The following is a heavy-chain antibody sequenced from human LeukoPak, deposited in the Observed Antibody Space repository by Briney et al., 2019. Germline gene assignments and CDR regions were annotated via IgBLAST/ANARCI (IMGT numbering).Heavy chain of an antibody. J-gene: IGHJ3*02. CDR2: IYHSGST. D-gene: IGHD6-6*01. CDR1: GYSISSGDY. Sequence: SSETLSLTCAVSGYSISSGDYWGWIRQPPGKGLEGIGSIYHSGSTYYNPSLKSRVTISVDTSKNQFSLKLSSVTAADTAVYYCARNLTVPRHDAFDIWGQGTMVTVSS. V-gene: IGHV4-38-2*01. CDR3: ARNLTVPRHDAFDI.